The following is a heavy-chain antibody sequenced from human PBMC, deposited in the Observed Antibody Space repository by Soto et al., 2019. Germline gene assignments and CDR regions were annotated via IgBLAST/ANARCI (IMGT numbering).Heavy chain of an antibody. CDR2: ISAYNGNT. CDR3: AGGRGRQLGRHWYYMDV. V-gene: IGHV1-18*01. D-gene: IGHD6-6*01. J-gene: IGHJ6*03. CDR1: GYTFTSYG. Sequence: QVQLVQSGAEVKKPGASVKVSCKASGYTFTSYGISWVRQAPGQGLEWMGWISAYNGNTNYAQKLQGRVTMTTDTSTSKAYMELGSLRCDDTAVYYWAGGRGRQLGRHWYYMDVWGKGTTVTVSS.